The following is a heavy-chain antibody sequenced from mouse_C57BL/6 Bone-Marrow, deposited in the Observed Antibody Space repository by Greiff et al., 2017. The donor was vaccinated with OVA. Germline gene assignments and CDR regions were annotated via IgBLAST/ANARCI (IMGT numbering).Heavy chain of an antibody. CDR3: ARLRRRTAYAMDY. Sequence: QVQLQQPGAELVRPGTSVKLSCKASGYTFTSYWMHWVKQRPGQGLEWIGVIDPSDSYTNYNQKFKGKATLTVDTSSSTAYMQLSSLTSEDSAVYYCARLRRRTAYAMDYWGQGTSVTVSS. CDR1: GYTFTSYW. D-gene: IGHD1-2*01. CDR2: IDPSDSYT. V-gene: IGHV1-59*01. J-gene: IGHJ4*01.